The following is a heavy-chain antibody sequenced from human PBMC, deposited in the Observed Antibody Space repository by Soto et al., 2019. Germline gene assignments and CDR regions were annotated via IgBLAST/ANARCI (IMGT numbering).Heavy chain of an antibody. CDR1: TDSFSSSW. V-gene: IGHV5-10-1*01. CDR2: IDPSDSYT. CDR3: ARNTSQLYGFWSGSRETKGDYGMDV. J-gene: IGHJ6*02. D-gene: IGHD3-3*01. Sequence: RGESLKISCKGSTDSFSSSWINWVRQTPGKGLEWMGRIDPSDSYTNYNPSFEGHVTISVDKSITTAFLQWSSLKASDTAMYYCARNTSQLYGFWSGSRETKGDYGMDVWGQGTTVTVSS.